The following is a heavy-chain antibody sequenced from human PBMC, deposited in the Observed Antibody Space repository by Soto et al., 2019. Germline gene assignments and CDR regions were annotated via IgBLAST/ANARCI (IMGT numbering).Heavy chain of an antibody. D-gene: IGHD3-10*01. CDR1: GFNFPTFW. CDR3: AGGGVRGVITRTRDYYGMDV. Sequence: GESLKISCKGSGFNFPTFWIAWVRQMPGKGLEWMGIIYPGDSDTRYSPSFQGQVTISADKSISTAYLQWSSLKASDTAMYYCAGGGVRGVITRTRDYYGMDVWGQGTTVTVSS. V-gene: IGHV5-51*01. CDR2: IYPGDSDT. J-gene: IGHJ6*02.